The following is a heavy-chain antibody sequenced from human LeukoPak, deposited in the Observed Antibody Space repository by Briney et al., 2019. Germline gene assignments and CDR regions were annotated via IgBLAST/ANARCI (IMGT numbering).Heavy chain of an antibody. CDR1: GYTFTGYY. CDR2: INPNSGGT. V-gene: IGHV1-2*04. CDR3: AILPARDAFDI. Sequence: GASVKVSCKASGYTFTGYYMHWVRQAPGQGLEWMGWINPNSGGTNYAQKFQGWVTMTRDTSISTAYMELSRLRSDDTAVYYCAILPARDAFDIWGQRTMVTVSS. J-gene: IGHJ3*02.